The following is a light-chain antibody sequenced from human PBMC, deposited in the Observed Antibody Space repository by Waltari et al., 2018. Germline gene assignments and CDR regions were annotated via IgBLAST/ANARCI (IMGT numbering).Light chain of an antibody. Sequence: DIQMTQSPSSLSASGGDRVTIPCRASQGISNYLAWYQQQPGKVPKLLIYAASTLQSGVPSRFSGSGSGTDFTLTISSLQPEDVATYYCQKYNSATPRTFGQGTKVEIK. V-gene: IGKV1-27*01. CDR3: QKYNSATPRT. CDR1: QGISNY. J-gene: IGKJ1*01. CDR2: AAS.